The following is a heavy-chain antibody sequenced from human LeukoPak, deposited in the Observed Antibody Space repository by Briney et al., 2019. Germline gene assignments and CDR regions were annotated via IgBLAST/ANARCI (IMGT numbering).Heavy chain of an antibody. V-gene: IGHV4-59*01. J-gene: IGHJ3*02. D-gene: IGHD1-26*01. CDR3: ATDGTAGRAFDI. CDR2: ISYTGST. Sequence: PSETLSLTCGVSGGSISSYYWSWIRQPPGKGLEWIGYISYTGSTNYNPSLKSRVTISVDTSKNQFSLKLSSVTAADTAVYYCATDGTAGRAFDIWGQGTMVTVSS. CDR1: GGSISSYY.